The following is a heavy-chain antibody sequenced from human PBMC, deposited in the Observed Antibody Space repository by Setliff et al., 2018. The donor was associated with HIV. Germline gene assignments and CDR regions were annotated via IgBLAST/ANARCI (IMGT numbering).Heavy chain of an antibody. D-gene: IGHD3-3*01. J-gene: IGHJ4*02. Sequence: GGSLRLSCEISGFTFSNYGMHWVRQAPGKGLEWVAFIRYDGSDKYYVDSVKGRFTVSRDNSKNTLSLQMNSLRAEDTAVYYCAKTREINNFWSGIDYWGQGTLVTVSS. V-gene: IGHV3-30*02. CDR3: AKTREINNFWSGIDY. CDR1: GFTFSNYG. CDR2: IRYDGSDK.